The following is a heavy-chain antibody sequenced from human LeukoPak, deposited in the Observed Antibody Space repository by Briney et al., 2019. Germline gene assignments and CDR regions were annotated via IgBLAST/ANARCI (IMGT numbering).Heavy chain of an antibody. CDR2: INHSGST. CDR3: ARWSYDSSGSDY. CDR1: GWSFSGYY. J-gene: IGHJ4*02. D-gene: IGHD3-22*01. Sequence: SETLSPPFDVFGWSFSGYYWSWIRQPPGKGLEWIGEINHSGSTTYNPPPKSRVTISVDKSKSLFSLKLSSVTAAGAAVYYCARWSYDSSGSDYGGQGTMVTVSS. V-gene: IGHV4-34*01.